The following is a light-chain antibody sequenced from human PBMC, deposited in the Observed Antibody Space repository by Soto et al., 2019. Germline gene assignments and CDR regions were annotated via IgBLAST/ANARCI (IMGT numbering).Light chain of an antibody. CDR3: QQCSNWPPT. V-gene: IGKV3-11*02. CDR1: ERVSRC. Sequence: ESVLTQSPAPLSLSPGERATFSCRARERVSRCVAWYQQKPGQAPRLLSYDATNSAPGIPARFSGSGSGRDFTLTISSLEPEDFALYVCQQCSNWPPTFGQETKVGIK. CDR2: DAT. J-gene: IGKJ1*01.